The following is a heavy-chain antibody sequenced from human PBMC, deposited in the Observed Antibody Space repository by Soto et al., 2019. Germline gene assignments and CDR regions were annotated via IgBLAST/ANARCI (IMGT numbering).Heavy chain of an antibody. J-gene: IGHJ4*02. Sequence: ASVKVSCKASGYTFTSYYMHWVRQAPGQGLEWMGIINPSGGSTSYAQKFQGRVTMTRDTSTSTVYMELSSLRSEDTAVYYCARGVAAAGASIEFDYWGQGTLVTVSS. CDR2: INPSGGST. CDR1: GYTFTSYY. D-gene: IGHD6-13*01. V-gene: IGHV1-46*03. CDR3: ARGVAAAGASIEFDY.